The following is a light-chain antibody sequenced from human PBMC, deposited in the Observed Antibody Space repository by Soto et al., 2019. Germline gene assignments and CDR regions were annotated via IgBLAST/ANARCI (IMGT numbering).Light chain of an antibody. Sequence: DIQMTQSPSTLSASVGDRVTITCRASQSISSWLAWYQQTPGKAPKLLIYKASSLESGVPSRFSGSGSGTEFTLTISSLQPDDFATYYCQQFETFGQGTKVEIK. V-gene: IGKV1-5*03. J-gene: IGKJ1*01. CDR1: QSISSW. CDR2: KAS. CDR3: QQFET.